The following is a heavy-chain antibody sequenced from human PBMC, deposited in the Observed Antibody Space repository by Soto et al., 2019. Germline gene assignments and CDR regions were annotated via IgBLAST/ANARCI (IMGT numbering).Heavy chain of an antibody. J-gene: IGHJ3*02. Sequence: GESLKISCKGSGYSFNNWIGWVRQMPGKGLECMGIIYPGDSDTRYSPSFQGQVTISADKSISTAYLQWSSLKASDTAMYYCASQEMATKNVDAFDIWGQGTMVTVSS. CDR1: GYSFNNW. D-gene: IGHD5-12*01. CDR3: ASQEMATKNVDAFDI. V-gene: IGHV5-51*01. CDR2: IYPGDSDT.